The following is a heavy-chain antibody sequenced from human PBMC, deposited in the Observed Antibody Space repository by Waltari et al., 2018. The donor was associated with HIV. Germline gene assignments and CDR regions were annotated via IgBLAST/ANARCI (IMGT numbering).Heavy chain of an antibody. D-gene: IGHD3-10*01. V-gene: IGHV1-69*01. CDR2: IIPMFGTA. Sequence: QVQLVQSGAEVKKPGSSVKVSCKASGGTSTRYSMSWVRQAPGQGLEWMGGIIPMFGTANYAQKFQGRVTLTADESTSVVYMELSSLRSEDTAVYYCAREGFGNFNPGMDVWGQGTTVTVSS. CDR1: GGTSTRYS. CDR3: AREGFGNFNPGMDV. J-gene: IGHJ6*02.